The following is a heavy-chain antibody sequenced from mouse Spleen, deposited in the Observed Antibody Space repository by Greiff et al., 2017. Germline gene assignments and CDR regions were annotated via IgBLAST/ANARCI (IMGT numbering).Heavy chain of an antibody. V-gene: IGHV14-3*02. CDR1: GFNFKDTY. Sequence: DVKLVESGAELVKPGASVKLSCTASGFNFKDTYMHWVKQRPEQGLEWIGRIDPANGNTNYDPKFQGKATITADTSSNTAYLHLSSLTSEDTAVYYCARGGSKGYFGVWGAGTTVTVSS. J-gene: IGHJ1*01. CDR3: ARGGSKGYFGV. CDR2: IDPANGNT. D-gene: IGHD1-1*01.